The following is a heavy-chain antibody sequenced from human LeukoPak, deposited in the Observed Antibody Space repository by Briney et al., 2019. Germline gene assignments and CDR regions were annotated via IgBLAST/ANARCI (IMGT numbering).Heavy chain of an antibody. CDR2: ISGSGGST. V-gene: IGHV3-23*01. CDR3: AKAHQTYYYGSGPLEYFDY. D-gene: IGHD3-10*01. J-gene: IGHJ4*02. CDR1: GFTFSSYA. Sequence: GGSLRLSCAASGFTFSSYAMSWVRQAPGKGLEWVSAISGSGGSTYYADSVKGRFTISRDNSNNTLYLQINSLRAEDTAVYYCAKAHQTYYYGSGPLEYFDYWGQGTLVTVSS.